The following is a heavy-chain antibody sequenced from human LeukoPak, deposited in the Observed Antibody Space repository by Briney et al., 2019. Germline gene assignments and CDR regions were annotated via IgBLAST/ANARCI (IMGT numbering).Heavy chain of an antibody. CDR2: IYHSGST. CDR1: GGSISSGGYY. D-gene: IGHD1-26*01. Sequence: SQTLSLTCTVSGGSISSGGYYWSWIRQPPGKGLEWIGYIYHSGSTYYNPSLKSRVTISVDRSKNQFSLKLSSVTAADTAVYYCARVVSHGGARFDYWGQGTLVTVSS. J-gene: IGHJ4*02. CDR3: ARVVSHGGARFDY. V-gene: IGHV4-30-2*01.